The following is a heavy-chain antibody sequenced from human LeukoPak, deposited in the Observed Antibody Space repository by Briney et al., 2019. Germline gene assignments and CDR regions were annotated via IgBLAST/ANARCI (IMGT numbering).Heavy chain of an antibody. CDR3: GKDLTGGWSLDY. CDR1: GFTFSRSG. Sequence: GGSLRLSCAASGFTFSRSGMHWVRQAPGKGLEWAAFISDDERRKYYADSVKGRFTISRDDSKNTVYLQMNSLRSEDTAMYYCGKDLTGGWSLDYWGQGTLVTVSS. J-gene: IGHJ4*02. D-gene: IGHD6-19*01. CDR2: ISDDERRK. V-gene: IGHV3-30*18.